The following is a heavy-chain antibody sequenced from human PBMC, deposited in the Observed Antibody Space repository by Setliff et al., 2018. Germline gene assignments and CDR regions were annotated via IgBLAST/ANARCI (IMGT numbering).Heavy chain of an antibody. V-gene: IGHV4-59*01. CDR2: KSNRGDT. D-gene: IGHD3-22*01. J-gene: IGHJ2*01. CDR1: GGSIGSSF. CDR3: ARAVGSSGYFPYWYFDL. Sequence: SETLSLTCTVSGGSIGSSFWNWIRQSPGKGLEWIGYKSNRGDTNSNPSLRSRLTMSVDTSKSQFSLNLTSVTAADTAVYFCARAVGSSGYFPYWYFDLWGRGALVTVSS.